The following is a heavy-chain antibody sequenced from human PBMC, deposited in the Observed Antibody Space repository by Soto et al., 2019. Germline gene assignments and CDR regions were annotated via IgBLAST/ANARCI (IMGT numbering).Heavy chain of an antibody. CDR1: GFTFSSYG. CDR2: IWYDGSNK. Sequence: QVQLVESGGGVVQPGRSLRLSCAASGFTFSSYGMHWVRQAPGKGLEWVAVIWYDGSNKYYADSVKGRFTISRDNSKNTLYLQMNSLTAEDTAVYYCARGARITIFGVVSFYMDVWGKGTTVTVSS. D-gene: IGHD3-3*01. CDR3: ARGARITIFGVVSFYMDV. J-gene: IGHJ6*03. V-gene: IGHV3-33*01.